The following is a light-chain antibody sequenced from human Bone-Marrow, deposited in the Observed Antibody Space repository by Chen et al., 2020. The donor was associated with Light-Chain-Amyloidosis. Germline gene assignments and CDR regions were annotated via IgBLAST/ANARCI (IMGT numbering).Light chain of an antibody. CDR1: DLPTKY. J-gene: IGLJ2*01. CDR2: RDT. V-gene: IGLV3-25*03. CDR3: QSADSSGTYEVI. Sequence: SYELTQPPSVSVSPGQTARITCSGDDLPTKYAYWYQQKPGQAPVLVIHRDTERPSGISERFSGSSSGTTAKLTISGVQAEDEADYHCQSADSSGTYEVIFGGGNKLTVL.